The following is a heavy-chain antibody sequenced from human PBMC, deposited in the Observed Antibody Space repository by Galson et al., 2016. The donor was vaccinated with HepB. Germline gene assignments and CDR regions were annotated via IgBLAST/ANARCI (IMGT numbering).Heavy chain of an antibody. CDR2: IYSGGGT. Sequence: SLRLSCAASGFTVSRYYVSWVRQAPGKGLEWVSVIYSGGGTFYADSVEGRFTISRDNYRNTLYVQMNNLRAEDTAVYYCARDYPGSSGNVGTFDIWGQGTMVAVSS. D-gene: IGHD6-19*01. CDR1: GFTVSRYY. CDR3: ARDYPGSSGNVGTFDI. V-gene: IGHV3-53*01. J-gene: IGHJ3*02.